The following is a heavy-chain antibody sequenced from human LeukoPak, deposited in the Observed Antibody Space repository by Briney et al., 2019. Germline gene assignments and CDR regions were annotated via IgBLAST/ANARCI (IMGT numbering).Heavy chain of an antibody. Sequence: ASVKVSCKVSGAILIELSIHWVRQSPGKGLEWMGGFDSEDGKTKAAQSFLDRVSLTEDTSLATAYMELRSLTSEDTAVYYCVTGSSERDYYDSGTYYLGDSWGQGTVVTVSS. V-gene: IGHV1-24*01. D-gene: IGHD3-10*01. CDR3: VTGSSERDYYDSGTYYLGDS. CDR1: GAILIELS. CDR2: FDSEDGKT. J-gene: IGHJ4*02.